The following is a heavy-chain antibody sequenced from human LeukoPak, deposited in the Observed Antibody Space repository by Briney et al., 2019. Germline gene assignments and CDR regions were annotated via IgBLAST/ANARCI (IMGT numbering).Heavy chain of an antibody. CDR3: ARKRYCSSTSCYTYIVFSQKAFDI. V-gene: IGHV4-30-2*01. J-gene: IGHJ3*02. CDR1: GGSISSGGYS. CDR2: IYHSGST. D-gene: IGHD2-2*02. Sequence: PLQTLSLTCAVSGGSISSGGYSWRWIRQPPGKGLEWIGYIYHSGSTYYNPSLKSRVTISVDTSKNQFSLKLSSVTAADTAVYYCARKRYCSSTSCYTYIVFSQKAFDIWGQGTMVTVSS.